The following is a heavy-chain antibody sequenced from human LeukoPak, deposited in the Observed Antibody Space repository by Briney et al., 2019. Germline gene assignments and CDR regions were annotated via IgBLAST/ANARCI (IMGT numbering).Heavy chain of an antibody. CDR3: ATFSTNTAMGTFNFDY. CDR2: INHSGST. CDR1: GGSFSGYY. J-gene: IGHJ4*02. Sequence: PSETLSLTCAVYGGSFSGYYWSWIRQPPGKGLEWIGEINHSGSTNYNPSHKSRVTISVDTSKNQFSLKLSSVTAADTAVYYCATFSTNTAMGTFNFDYWGQGTLVTVSS. V-gene: IGHV4-34*01. D-gene: IGHD5-18*01.